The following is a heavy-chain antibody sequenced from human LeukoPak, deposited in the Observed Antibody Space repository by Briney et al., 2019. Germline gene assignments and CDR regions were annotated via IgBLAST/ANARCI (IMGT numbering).Heavy chain of an antibody. CDR3: AREVRSWFGELFMDYFDY. D-gene: IGHD3-10*01. J-gene: IGHJ4*02. CDR1: GYTFTGYY. V-gene: IGHV1-2*06. CDR2: INPNSGGT. Sequence: ASVKVSCKASGYTFTGYYMHWVRQAPGQGLEWMGRINPNSGGTNYAQKSQGRVTMTRDTSISTAYMELSRLRSDDTAVYYCAREVRSWFGELFMDYFDYWGQGTLVTVSS.